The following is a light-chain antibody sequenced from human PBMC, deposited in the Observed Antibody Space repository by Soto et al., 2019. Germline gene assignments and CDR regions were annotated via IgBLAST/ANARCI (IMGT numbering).Light chain of an antibody. CDR2: DDS. CDR3: QVWDSSSDHVI. V-gene: IGLV3-21*02. J-gene: IGLJ2*01. Sequence: SYELTQPPSVSVAPGQTASITCGGNVIGSISVHWYQQKPGQAPVLGVFDDSDRPSGIPERFSGSNSRNTATLTISRVEAGDEADEYCQVWDSSSDHVIFGGGTKVTVL. CDR1: VIGSIS.